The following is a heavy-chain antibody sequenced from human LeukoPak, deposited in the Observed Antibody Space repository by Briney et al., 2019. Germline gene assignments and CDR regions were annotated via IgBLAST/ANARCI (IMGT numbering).Heavy chain of an antibody. V-gene: IGHV4-59*08. J-gene: IGHJ5*02. CDR3: ARGRVYSRYNWFDP. CDR1: GGSISSYY. Sequence: SETLSLTCTVSGGSISSYYWSWIRQPPGKGLEWIGYIYYSGSTNYNPSLKSRVTISVDTSKNQFSLKLSSVTAADTAVYYCARGRVYSRYNWFDPWGQGTLVTVSS. CDR2: IYYSGST. D-gene: IGHD4-11*01.